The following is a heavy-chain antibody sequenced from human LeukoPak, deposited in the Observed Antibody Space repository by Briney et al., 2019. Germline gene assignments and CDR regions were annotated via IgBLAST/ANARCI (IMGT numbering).Heavy chain of an antibody. CDR1: GYTFTSYD. J-gene: IGHJ6*02. D-gene: IGHD6-19*01. Sequence: ASVKVSCKASGYTFTSYDINWVRLATGQGLEWMGWMNPNSGNTGYAQKFQGRVTMTRNTSISTAYMELSSLRSEDTAVYYCARAPRSQYSSGWLDVWGQGTTVTVSS. V-gene: IGHV1-8*01. CDR2: MNPNSGNT. CDR3: ARAPRSQYSSGWLDV.